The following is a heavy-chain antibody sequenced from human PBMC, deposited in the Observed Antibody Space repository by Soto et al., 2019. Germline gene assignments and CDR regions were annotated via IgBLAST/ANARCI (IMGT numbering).Heavy chain of an antibody. CDR2: TSYDGSDK. V-gene: IGHV3-33*05. Sequence: QVQLVESGGGVVQPGSSLRVSCVGSGFTFRNYVIHWVRQAPGKGLEWVALTSYDGSDKYYDDSVRGRFTISRDNSRNTVDLQMDSLRLEDTALYYCARWGTTGGLDVWGQGTLVSVSS. CDR1: GFTFRNYV. CDR3: ARWGTTGGLDV. J-gene: IGHJ1*01. D-gene: IGHD3-16*01.